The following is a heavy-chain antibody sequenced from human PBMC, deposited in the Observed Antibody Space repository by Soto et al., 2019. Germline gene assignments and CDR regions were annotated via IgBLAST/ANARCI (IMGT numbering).Heavy chain of an antibody. Sequence: GGSLRLSCAASGFTFSSYAMSWVRQAPGKGLEWVSAISGSGGSTYYADSVKGRFTISRDNSKNTLYLQMNSLRAEDAAVYYCAKFPFLVWSFDYWGQGTLVTVSS. CDR1: GFTFSSYA. J-gene: IGHJ4*02. CDR3: AKFPFLVWSFDY. V-gene: IGHV3-23*01. CDR2: ISGSGGST. D-gene: IGHD3-3*01.